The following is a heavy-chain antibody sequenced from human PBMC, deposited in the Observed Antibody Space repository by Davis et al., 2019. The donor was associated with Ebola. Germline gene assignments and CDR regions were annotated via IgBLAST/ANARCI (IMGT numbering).Heavy chain of an antibody. J-gene: IGHJ6*02. Sequence: SQTLSLTCAVYGGSFSGYYWSWIRQPPGKGLEWIGEINHSGSTNYNPSLKSRVTISVDTSKNQFSLKLSSVTAADTAVYYCARQPGVVTEDQTYYYYYGTDVWGQGTTVTVSS. CDR3: ARQPGVVTEDQTYYYYYGTDV. CDR2: INHSGST. D-gene: IGHD3-3*01. CDR1: GGSFSGYY. V-gene: IGHV4-34*01.